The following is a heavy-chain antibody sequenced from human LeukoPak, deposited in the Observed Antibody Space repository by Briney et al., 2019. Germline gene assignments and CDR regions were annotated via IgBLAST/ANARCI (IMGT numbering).Heavy chain of an antibody. Sequence: GGSLRLSCAASGFTFSTYSMNWVRQAPGKGPEWVSYITRSSSIIHYADSVKGRFTISRDNAKNSLYLQMNSLRAEDTAVYYCARGKGSSWFVYWGQGTLVTVSS. V-gene: IGHV3-48*04. CDR3: ARGKGSSWFVY. J-gene: IGHJ5*01. CDR1: GFTFSTYS. CDR2: ITRSSSII. D-gene: IGHD6-13*01.